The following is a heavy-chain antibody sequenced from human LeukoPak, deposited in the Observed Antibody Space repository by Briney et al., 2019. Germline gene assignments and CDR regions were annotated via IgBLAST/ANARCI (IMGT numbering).Heavy chain of an antibody. J-gene: IGHJ3*02. V-gene: IGHV4-59*08. CDR2: IYYSGGT. Sequence: SETLSLTCAVYGGSFSGYYWSWIRQPPGKGLEWIGYIYYSGGTNYNPSLKSRVTISVDTSKNQFSLKLSSVTAADTAVYYCARRQGFVAVAGTTVGAFDIWGQGTMVTVSS. D-gene: IGHD6-19*01. CDR3: ARRQGFVAVAGTTVGAFDI. CDR1: GGSFSGYY.